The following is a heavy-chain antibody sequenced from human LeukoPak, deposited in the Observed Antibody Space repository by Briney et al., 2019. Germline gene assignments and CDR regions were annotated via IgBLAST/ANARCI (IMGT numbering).Heavy chain of an antibody. CDR1: GVIFSTYA. J-gene: IGHJ4*02. V-gene: IGHV3-48*04. Sequence: GGSLRLSCEFSGVIFSTYAMNWVRQAPGKGLEWISYISGSSSGSTSITQYADSVKGRFTISRDNAKNSLHLQMDSLSAEDTAVYYCARDFWSGYYTEDWGQGALVIVSS. CDR2: ISGSSSGSTSIT. CDR3: ARDFWSGYYTED. D-gene: IGHD3-3*01.